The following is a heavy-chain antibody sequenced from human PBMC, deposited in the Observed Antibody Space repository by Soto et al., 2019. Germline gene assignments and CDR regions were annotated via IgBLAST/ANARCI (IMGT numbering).Heavy chain of an antibody. Sequence: QVQLVQSGAEVKKPGSSVKVSCKASGDTFSSYAISWVRQAPGQGLEWMGGIIPIFGTANYAQKLQGRVTITADESTSTAYIELSSLRSEDTAVYYCARDGSGYRSRASPMDVWGQGTTVTVSS. CDR3: ARDGSGYRSRASPMDV. J-gene: IGHJ6*02. CDR2: IIPIFGTA. V-gene: IGHV1-69*01. CDR1: GDTFSSYA. D-gene: IGHD3-22*01.